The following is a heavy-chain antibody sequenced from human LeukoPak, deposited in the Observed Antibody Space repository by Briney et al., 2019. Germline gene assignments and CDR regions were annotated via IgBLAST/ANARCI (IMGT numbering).Heavy chain of an antibody. CDR1: GYSISSGYY. Sequence: PSETLSLTCAVSGYSISSGYYWGWIRQPPGKGLEWIGSIYHSRSTYYNPSLKSRVTISVDTSKNQFSLKLSSVTAADTAVYYCARHGGGRYCSSTSCFWFDPWGQGTLVTVSS. CDR2: IYHSRST. V-gene: IGHV4-38-2*01. J-gene: IGHJ5*02. CDR3: ARHGGGRYCSSTSCFWFDP. D-gene: IGHD2-2*01.